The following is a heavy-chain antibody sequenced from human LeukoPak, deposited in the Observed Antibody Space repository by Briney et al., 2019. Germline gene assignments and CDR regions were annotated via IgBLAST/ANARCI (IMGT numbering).Heavy chain of an antibody. Sequence: PSETLSLTCTVSDDSFNTYYWSWLRRPPGKGLEWIGNIYYSGSTNYNPSLKSRVTMLIDTSNNQFSLKLRSVTAADTALYYCALMSYDFWSGHYDLFDYWGQGTLVTVAS. J-gene: IGHJ4*02. CDR1: DDSFNTYY. CDR2: IYYSGST. V-gene: IGHV4-59*03. CDR3: ALMSYDFWSGHYDLFDY. D-gene: IGHD3-3*01.